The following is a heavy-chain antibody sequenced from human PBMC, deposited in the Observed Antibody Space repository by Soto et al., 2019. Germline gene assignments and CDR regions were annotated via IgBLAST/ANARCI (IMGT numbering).Heavy chain of an antibody. Sequence: PWWSLRLSCSSSVFTFSSCSMNWVRQAPGKGLEWVSFISGSGDTKYYADSVKGRFTISRDNAKNSLYLQMSSLRDEDTAVYYCAKYCSSDVCFDYWGQGTLVTSPQ. CDR1: VFTFSSCS. D-gene: IGHD2-8*01. J-gene: IGHJ4*02. V-gene: IGHV3-48*02. CDR2: ISGSGDTK. CDR3: AKYCSSDVCFDY.